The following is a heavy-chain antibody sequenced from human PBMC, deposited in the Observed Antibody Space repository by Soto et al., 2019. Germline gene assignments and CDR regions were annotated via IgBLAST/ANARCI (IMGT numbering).Heavy chain of an antibody. CDR2: ISAYNGNT. Sequence: ASVKVSCKASGYTFTSYGISWVRQAPGQGLEWMGWISAYNGNTNYAQKLQGRVTMTTDTSTSTAYMELRSPRSDDTAVYYCASGGPIAAAGNLRFTEYIKHSGQGTLVTVSS. CDR3: ASGGPIAAAGNLRFTEYIKH. CDR1: GYTFTSYG. V-gene: IGHV1-18*01. J-gene: IGHJ1*01. D-gene: IGHD6-13*01.